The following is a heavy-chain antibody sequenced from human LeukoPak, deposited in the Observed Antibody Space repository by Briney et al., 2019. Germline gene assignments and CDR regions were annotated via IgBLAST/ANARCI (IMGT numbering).Heavy chain of an antibody. CDR3: ARGGDRSSWCFDP. J-gene: IGHJ5*02. CDR2: IYYSGST. CDR1: GVSISSYY. D-gene: IGHD6-13*01. Sequence: SETLSLTCTVSGVSISSYYWSWIRQPPGKGLEWIGYIYYSGSTNYNPSLKSRVTISVDTSKNQFSLKLSSVTAADTAVYYCARGGDRSSWCFDPWGQGTLVTVSS. V-gene: IGHV4-59*01.